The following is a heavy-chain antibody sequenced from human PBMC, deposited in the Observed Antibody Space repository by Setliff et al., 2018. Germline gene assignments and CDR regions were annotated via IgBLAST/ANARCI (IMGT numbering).Heavy chain of an antibody. D-gene: IGHD5-12*01. CDR3: AAGSGYSGYDATKGSGWYFDY. CDR2: INHSGST. CDR1: GGSFSGYY. Sequence: SETLSLTCAVYGGSFSGYYWSWIRQPPGKGLEWIGEINHSGSTNYNPSLKSRVTISVDRSKNQFSLKLSSVTAADTAVYYCAAGSGYSGYDATKGSGWYFDYWGQGTLVTVSS. J-gene: IGHJ4*02. V-gene: IGHV4-34*01.